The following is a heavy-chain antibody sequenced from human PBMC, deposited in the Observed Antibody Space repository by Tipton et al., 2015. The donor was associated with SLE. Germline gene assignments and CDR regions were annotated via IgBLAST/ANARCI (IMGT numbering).Heavy chain of an antibody. CDR3: ARGRYGSASGYFQH. J-gene: IGHJ1*01. V-gene: IGHV4-61*09. CDR2: IYTSGST. CDR1: GGSISSSSYY. Sequence: TLSLTCTVSGGSISSSSYYWSWIRQPAGKGLEWIGYIYTSGSTNYNPSLKSRVTISVDTSKNQFSLKLSSVTAADTAVYYCARGRYGSASGYFQHWGQGTLVTVSS. D-gene: IGHD3-10*01.